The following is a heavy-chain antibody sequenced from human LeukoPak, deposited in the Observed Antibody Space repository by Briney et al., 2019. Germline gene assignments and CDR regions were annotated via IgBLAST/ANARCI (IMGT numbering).Heavy chain of an antibody. Sequence: ASVKVSCKASGYTFTGYYMHWVRQAPGQGLEWMGWISAYNGNTNYAQKLQGRVTMTTDTSTSTAYMELRSLRSDDTAVYYCARDLKGYDSSGTSGYWGQGTLVTVSS. CDR3: ARDLKGYDSSGTSGY. V-gene: IGHV1-18*04. CDR2: ISAYNGNT. J-gene: IGHJ4*02. CDR1: GYTFTGYY. D-gene: IGHD3-22*01.